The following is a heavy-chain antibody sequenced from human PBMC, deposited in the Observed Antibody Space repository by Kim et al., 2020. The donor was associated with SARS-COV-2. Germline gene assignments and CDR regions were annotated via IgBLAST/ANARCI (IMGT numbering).Heavy chain of an antibody. V-gene: IGHV4-31*03. J-gene: IGHJ3*02. CDR1: GGSISSGGYY. Sequence: SETLSLTCTVSGGSISSGGYYWSWIRQHPGKGLEWIGYIYYSGSTYYNPSLKSRVTISVDTSKNQFSLKLSPVTAADTAVYYCARAPITMIVVVQAFDIWGQGTMVTVSS. D-gene: IGHD3-22*01. CDR2: IYYSGST. CDR3: ARAPITMIVVVQAFDI.